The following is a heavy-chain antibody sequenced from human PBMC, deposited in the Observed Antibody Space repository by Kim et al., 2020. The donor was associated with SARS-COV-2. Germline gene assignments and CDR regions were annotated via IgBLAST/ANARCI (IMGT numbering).Heavy chain of an antibody. V-gene: IGHV3-74*01. J-gene: IGHJ4*01. Sequence: GGSLRLSCTASGFIFSTYWMHWVRQAPGEGLMWVSRSNSDGSTTTYADSVKGRFTISRDNAKNTLYLQMNNLRAEDTAVYYCVRGPGYNGGWYEGAFDY. CDR1: GFIFSTYW. CDR2: SNSDGSTT. CDR3: VRGPGYNGGWYEGAFDY. D-gene: IGHD6-19*01.